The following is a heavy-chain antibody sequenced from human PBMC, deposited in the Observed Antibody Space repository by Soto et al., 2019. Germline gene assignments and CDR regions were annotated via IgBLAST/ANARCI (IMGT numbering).Heavy chain of an antibody. CDR1: GYKFINHY. CDR3: ARDSSASATSYSFDY. V-gene: IGHV1-46*01. D-gene: IGHD3-10*01. J-gene: IGHJ4*02. CDR2: INPNGGGT. Sequence: GASVKVSCQPSGYKFINHYIHWVRQAPGVGLEWMGIINPNGGGTDYAQKFQGRVTMTTDTNASTVHMELSSLRSEDTAVDFCARDSSASATSYSFDYWGQGTLVTVSS.